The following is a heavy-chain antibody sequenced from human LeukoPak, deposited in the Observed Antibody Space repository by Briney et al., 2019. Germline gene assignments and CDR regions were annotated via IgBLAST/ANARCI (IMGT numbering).Heavy chain of an antibody. Sequence: PGGSLRLSCAASGFTFSSYWMSWVRQAPGKGLEWVGRIKSKTDGGTTDYAAPVKGRFTISRDDSKNTLYLQMNSLKTEDTAVYYCTTRITMIVVSRRAFDIWGQGTMVTVSS. CDR2: IKSKTDGGTT. J-gene: IGHJ3*02. CDR3: TTRITMIVVSRRAFDI. CDR1: GFTFSSYW. V-gene: IGHV3-15*01. D-gene: IGHD3-22*01.